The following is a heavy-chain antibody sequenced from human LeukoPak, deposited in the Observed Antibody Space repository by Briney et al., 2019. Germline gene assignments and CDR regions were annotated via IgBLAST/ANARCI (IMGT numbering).Heavy chain of an antibody. Sequence: SETLSLTCTVSGGSISGYYWTWLRQPPGQGLEWIAYIHSNGYTNYNPSLRSRVTISVDPSKNQFSLTVTPVTAADTAIYYCAQRQGPMSGTYDYFDPWGQGALVTVSS. V-gene: IGHV4-4*09. CDR1: GGSISGYY. D-gene: IGHD1-26*01. J-gene: IGHJ5*02. CDR2: IHSNGYT. CDR3: AQRQGPMSGTYDYFDP.